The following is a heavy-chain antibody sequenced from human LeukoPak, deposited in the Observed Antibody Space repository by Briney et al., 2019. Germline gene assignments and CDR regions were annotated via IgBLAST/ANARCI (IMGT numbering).Heavy chain of an antibody. CDR3: ARGGVDYYGSGTYYLMYYFDY. Sequence: PGGSLRLSCAASGFTFSSYSMNWVRPAPGKGLEWVSGISGSGGATYYADSVKGRFTISRDDPHNTLYLQMNSLRAQDTAVYFCARGGVDYYGSGTYYLMYYFDYWGQGALVTVSS. CDR1: GFTFSSYS. V-gene: IGHV3-23*01. CDR2: ISGSGGAT. D-gene: IGHD3-10*01. J-gene: IGHJ4*02.